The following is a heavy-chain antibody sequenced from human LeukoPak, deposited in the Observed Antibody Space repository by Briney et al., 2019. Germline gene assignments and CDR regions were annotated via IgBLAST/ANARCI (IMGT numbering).Heavy chain of an antibody. CDR1: GFTFSGYY. J-gene: IGHJ4*02. CDR3: ARRGRDGYDLAYYFDY. V-gene: IGHV3-11*01. Sequence: PGGSLRLSCAASGFTFSGYYLSWIRQAPGKGLEWVSYISSSDSTIYYADSVKGRFTISRDNAKNSLYLQMNSLRAEDTAVYYCARRGRDGYDLAYYFDYWGQGTLVTVSS. CDR2: ISSSDSTI. D-gene: IGHD5-24*01.